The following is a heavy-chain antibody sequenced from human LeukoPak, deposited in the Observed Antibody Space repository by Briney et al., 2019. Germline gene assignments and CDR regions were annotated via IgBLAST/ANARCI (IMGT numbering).Heavy chain of an antibody. CDR1: GGSISSGSYD. J-gene: IGHJ4*02. V-gene: IGHV4-61*02. D-gene: IGHD2-8*01. Sequence: SQTLSLTCTVSGGSISSGSYDWRWIRQPAGKGLEWIGRIYTSGSTNYNPSLKSRVTISVDTSKNQFSLKLSSVTAADTAVYYCAREEVGGRVYASVGGVIDYWGQGTLVTVSS. CDR3: AREEVGGRVYASVGGVIDY. CDR2: IYTSGST.